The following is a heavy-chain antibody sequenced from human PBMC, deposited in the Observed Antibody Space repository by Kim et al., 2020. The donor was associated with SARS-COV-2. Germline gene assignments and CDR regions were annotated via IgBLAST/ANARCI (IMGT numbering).Heavy chain of an antibody. CDR3: ATPGIGLLWFGELLSHF. CDR2: ISYDGSNK. Sequence: GGSLRLSCAASGFTFSSYAMHWVRQAPGKGLEWVAVISYDGSNKYYADSVKGRFTISRDNSKNTLYLQMNSLRAEDTAVYYCATPGIGLLWFGELLSHF. J-gene: IGHJ4*01. D-gene: IGHD3-10*01. V-gene: IGHV3-30*04. CDR1: GFTFSSYA.